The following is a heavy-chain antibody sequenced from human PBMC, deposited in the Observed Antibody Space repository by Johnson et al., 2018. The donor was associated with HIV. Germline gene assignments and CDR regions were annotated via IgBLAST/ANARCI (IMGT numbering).Heavy chain of an antibody. CDR3: ARERNMIVVDDDAFDI. J-gene: IGHJ3*02. CDR1: GFTVSSNY. CDR2: IYSGGST. Sequence: VQLVESGGGLVQPGGSLRLSCAASGFTVSSNYMNWVRQAPGKGLEWVSVIYSGGSTYYADSVKGRFTISRDNSKNTVYLQMNSLRAEDTAVYYCARERNMIVVDDDAFDIWGQGTMVTVSS. D-gene: IGHD3-22*01. V-gene: IGHV3-66*02.